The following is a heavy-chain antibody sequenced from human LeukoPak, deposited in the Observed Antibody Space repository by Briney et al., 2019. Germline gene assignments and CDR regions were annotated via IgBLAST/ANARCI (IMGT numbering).Heavy chain of an antibody. CDR2: IYPGDSDT. CDR1: GYSFTSYW. V-gene: IGHV5-51*01. CDR3: ARLGDYCSSTSCGFDY. D-gene: IGHD2-2*01. J-gene: IGHJ4*02. Sequence: GESLKISCKGSGYSFTSYWIGWVRQMPGKGLEWMGIIYPGDSDTRYSPSFQGQVTISADKSISTAYLQWSSLKASDTAMYYCARLGDYCSSTSCGFDYWGQGTLVTVSS.